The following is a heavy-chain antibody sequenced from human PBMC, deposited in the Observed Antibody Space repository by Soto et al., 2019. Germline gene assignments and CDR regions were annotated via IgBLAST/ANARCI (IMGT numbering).Heavy chain of an antibody. CDR2: ISTYSGDT. CDR1: GYTFFTYD. J-gene: IGHJ5*02. CDR3: ARHHGPTTSENWFDP. Sequence: QVHLVQSGVEVKTPGASVKVSCQASGYTFFTYDISWVRQAPGQGLEGMGWISTYSGDTKYAQKFQGRVTMTTDTATTTAYLELRSLRSDATAVYYCARHHGPTTSENWFDPWGQGTLVTVSS. D-gene: IGHD5-12*01. V-gene: IGHV1-18*01.